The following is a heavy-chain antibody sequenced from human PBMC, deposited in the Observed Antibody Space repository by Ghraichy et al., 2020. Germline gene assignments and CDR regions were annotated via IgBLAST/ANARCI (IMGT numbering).Heavy chain of an antibody. V-gene: IGHV4-59*08. CDR3: ARRGLEWFFWDY. CDR1: DGSIRSHF. D-gene: IGHD3-3*01. CDR2: IYHSGST. J-gene: IGHJ4*02. Sequence: SETLSLTCNVSDGSIRSHFWGWIRQPPGKGLEWIAYIYHSGSTNYNPSLRSRVTLSVDTSKNQFSLKLSSVTAADTAVYYCARRGLEWFFWDYWGQGTLVTVSS.